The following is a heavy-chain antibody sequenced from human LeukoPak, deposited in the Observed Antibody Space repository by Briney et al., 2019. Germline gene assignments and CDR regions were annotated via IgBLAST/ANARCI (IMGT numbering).Heavy chain of an antibody. D-gene: IGHD6-19*01. CDR1: GGSISSGGYY. CDR2: IYYSGST. J-gene: IGHJ4*02. CDR3: ARARSAAGNFDY. V-gene: IGHV4-31*03. Sequence: SETLSLTCTVSGGSISSGGYYWSWIRQHPGKGPEWVGYIYYSGSTYYNPSLKSRVTISADTSKNQYSLNLNSVTAADTAVYYCARARSAAGNFDYWGRGTLVTVSS.